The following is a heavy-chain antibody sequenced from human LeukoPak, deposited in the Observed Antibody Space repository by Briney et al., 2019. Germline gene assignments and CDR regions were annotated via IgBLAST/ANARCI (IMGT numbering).Heavy chain of an antibody. J-gene: IGHJ4*02. Sequence: SQTLSLTCIVSGGSISSGGYYWSWIRQHPGKGLEWIGYIYDSGTTYYDPSLKSRVSISVDTSKNQFSLKLSSVTAADTAVYYCARGGDRRGFDYWGQGTLVTVSS. CDR2: IYDSGTT. CDR1: GGSISSGGYY. V-gene: IGHV4-31*03. D-gene: IGHD1-14*01. CDR3: ARGGDRRGFDY.